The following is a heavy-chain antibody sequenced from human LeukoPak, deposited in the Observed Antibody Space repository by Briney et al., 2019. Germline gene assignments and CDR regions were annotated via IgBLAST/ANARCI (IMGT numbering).Heavy chain of an antibody. Sequence: SETLSLTCAVYGGSFSGYYWSWIRQPPGKGLEWIGEINHSESTNYNPSLKSRVTISVDTSKNQFSLKLSSVTAADTAVYYCAVRPIGYCSSTSCLNWFDPWGQGTLVTVSS. CDR3: AVRPIGYCSSTSCLNWFDP. CDR2: INHSEST. D-gene: IGHD2-2*01. J-gene: IGHJ5*02. V-gene: IGHV4-34*01. CDR1: GGSFSGYY.